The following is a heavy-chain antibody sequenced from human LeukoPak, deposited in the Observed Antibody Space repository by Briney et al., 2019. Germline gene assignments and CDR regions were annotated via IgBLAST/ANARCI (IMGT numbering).Heavy chain of an antibody. D-gene: IGHD2-2*01. CDR2: ISNNGGYT. CDR3: ASVRCSSTSCYWSSHRGFDY. Sequence: GGSLRLSCAASGFTFSSSAMSWVRQAPGKGLEWVSAISNNGGYTYYADSVKGRFTISRDNAKNSLYLQMNSLRAEDTAVYYCASVRCSSTSCYWSSHRGFDYWGQGTLVTVSS. V-gene: IGHV3-21*01. J-gene: IGHJ4*02. CDR1: GFTFSSSA.